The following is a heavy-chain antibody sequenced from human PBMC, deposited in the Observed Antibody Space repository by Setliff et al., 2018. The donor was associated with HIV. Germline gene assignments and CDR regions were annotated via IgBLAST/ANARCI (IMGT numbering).Heavy chain of an antibody. D-gene: IGHD3-3*01. CDR1: GYTFTHYF. Sequence: ASVKVSCKASGYTFTHYFLHWVRQAPGQGLEWMGGIIPIFGTANYAQKFQGRVTITADESTNTAYMELTSLRSDDSAIYYCARGIPRGTVFGVVGYFDYWGQGTPVTVSS. J-gene: IGHJ4*02. V-gene: IGHV1-69*13. CDR3: ARGIPRGTVFGVVGYFDY. CDR2: IIPIFGTA.